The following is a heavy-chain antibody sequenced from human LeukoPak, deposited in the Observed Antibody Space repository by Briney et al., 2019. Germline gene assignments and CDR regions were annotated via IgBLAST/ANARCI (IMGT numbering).Heavy chain of an antibody. Sequence: GGSLRLSCAASGLTVSSNYMSWVRQTPEKGLEWVSILYSGGSAYYPDSLSGRFTISRDDSKNTLYLQMNSLRAEDTAVYYCAKAALLSIAAADGTFDYWGQGTLVTVSS. D-gene: IGHD6-13*01. CDR3: AKAALLSIAAADGTFDY. CDR2: LYSGGSA. V-gene: IGHV3-66*01. J-gene: IGHJ4*02. CDR1: GLTVSSNY.